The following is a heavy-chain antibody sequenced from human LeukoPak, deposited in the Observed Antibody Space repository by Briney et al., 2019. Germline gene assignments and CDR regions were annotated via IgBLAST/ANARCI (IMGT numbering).Heavy chain of an antibody. CDR1: GGSISSYY. Sequence: KPSETLSLTCTVSGGSISSYYWSWIRQPPGKGLEWIGYIYYSGSTNYNPSLKSRVTISVDTSKNQFSLRLSSVTAADTAVYYCARPRYCSSTSCYPQGGWFDPWGQGTLVTVSS. CDR3: ARPRYCSSTSCYPQGGWFDP. V-gene: IGHV4-59*01. D-gene: IGHD2-2*01. CDR2: IYYSGST. J-gene: IGHJ5*02.